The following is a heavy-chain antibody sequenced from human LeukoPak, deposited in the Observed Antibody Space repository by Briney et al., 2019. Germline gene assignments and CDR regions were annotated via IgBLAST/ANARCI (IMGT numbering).Heavy chain of an antibody. V-gene: IGHV3-21*01. CDR3: AREGHTSGHCGTFDN. CDR1: GFTFSSYS. D-gene: IGHD3-22*01. Sequence: SGGSLRLSCAASGFTFSSYSMNWVRQAPGKGLEWVSSISSSSSYIYYADYMKDRLTISRDESKNTFHLQMGSLKPGDTAVYYCAREGHTSGHCGTFDNWGQGTTVAVSS. J-gene: IGHJ3*02. CDR2: ISSSSSYI.